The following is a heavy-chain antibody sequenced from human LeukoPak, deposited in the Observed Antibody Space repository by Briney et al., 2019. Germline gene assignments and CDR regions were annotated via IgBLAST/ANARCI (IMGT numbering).Heavy chain of an antibody. Sequence: SQTLSLTCAVSGGSISSGGYTWSWIRQPPGKGLEWIGYIYHSGSTYYNPSLKSRVTISVDRSKNQFSLKLSSVTAADTAMYYCARADFWSGYLYYFDNWGQGTLVTVSS. CDR1: GGSISSGGYT. J-gene: IGHJ4*02. CDR2: IYHSGST. CDR3: ARADFWSGYLYYFDN. D-gene: IGHD3-3*01. V-gene: IGHV4-30-2*01.